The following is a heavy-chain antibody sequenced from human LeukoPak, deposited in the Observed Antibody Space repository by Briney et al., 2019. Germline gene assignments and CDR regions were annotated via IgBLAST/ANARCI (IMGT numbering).Heavy chain of an antibody. D-gene: IGHD1-26*01. J-gene: IGHJ3*02. V-gene: IGHV4-34*01. CDR1: GGSFSGYY. CDR3: ARAHRSYKRVFDI. CDR2: INHSGST. Sequence: SETLSLTCAVYGGSFSGYYWSWTRQPPGKGLEWIGEINHSGSTNYNPSLKSRVTISVDTSKNQFSLKLSSVAAADTAVYYCARAHRSYKRVFDIWGQGTMVTVSS.